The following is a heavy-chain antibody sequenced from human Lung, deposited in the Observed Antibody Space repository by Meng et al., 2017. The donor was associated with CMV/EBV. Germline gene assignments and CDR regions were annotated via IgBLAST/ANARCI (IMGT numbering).Heavy chain of an antibody. D-gene: IGHD5-18*01. V-gene: IGHV1-18*01. CDR3: ARDRCAFRYSYGVDY. J-gene: IGHJ4*02. CDR1: ACTFSPSA. CDR2: ISAYNGNT. Sequence: SACTFSPSAISWVRQAPAHALEWMGWISAYNGNTNYAQKLQGRVTMTTAPSTRTAYMALRSLRSDATAVYYCARDRCAFRYSYGVDYWGQGTLVTVSS.